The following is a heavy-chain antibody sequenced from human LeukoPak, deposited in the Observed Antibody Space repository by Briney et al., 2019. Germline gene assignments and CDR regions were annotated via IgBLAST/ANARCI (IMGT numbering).Heavy chain of an antibody. D-gene: IGHD3-3*01. V-gene: IGHV1-2*02. CDR3: ARINYYDFWSGQFDY. J-gene: IGHJ4*02. CDR1: GYTFTGYY. Sequence: ASVKVSCKASGYTFTGYYMHWVRQAPGPGLEWMGWINPNSGGTNYAQKFQGRVTMTRDTSISTAYMELSRLRSDDTAVYYCARINYYDFWSGQFDYWGQGTLVTVSS. CDR2: INPNSGGT.